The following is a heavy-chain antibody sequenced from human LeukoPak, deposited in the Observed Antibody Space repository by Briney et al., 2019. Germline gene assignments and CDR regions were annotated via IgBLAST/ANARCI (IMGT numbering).Heavy chain of an antibody. Sequence: SETLSFTCTVSGGSISSGSYYWVWIRQPPGKGLEWIGTIYYSGTTYYNPSLKSRVTISVDTSKNQFSLRLSSVTAADTAVYYCAREVDAAAAYNWFDPWGQGTLVTVSS. V-gene: IGHV4-39*07. CDR3: AREVDAAAAYNWFDP. CDR1: GGSISSGSYY. D-gene: IGHD2-2*01. CDR2: IYYSGTT. J-gene: IGHJ5*02.